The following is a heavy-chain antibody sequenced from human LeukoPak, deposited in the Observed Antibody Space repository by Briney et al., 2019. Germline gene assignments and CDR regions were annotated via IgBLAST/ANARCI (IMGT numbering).Heavy chain of an antibody. CDR1: GGSISSDSYY. Sequence: SETLSLTCTVSGGSISSDSYYWAWIRQPPGKGLEWIASIYYSGSTYYNPSLKSRVTISIDTSRNQFSLKLSSVTAADTAVYYCASLAVAGLSEGYWGQGTLVIVSS. CDR2: IYYSGST. J-gene: IGHJ4*02. D-gene: IGHD6-19*01. V-gene: IGHV4-39*01. CDR3: ASLAVAGLSEGY.